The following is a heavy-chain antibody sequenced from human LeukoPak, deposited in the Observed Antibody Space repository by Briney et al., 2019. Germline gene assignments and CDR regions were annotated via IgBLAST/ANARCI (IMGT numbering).Heavy chain of an antibody. CDR1: GDSVSRSDSY. CDR2: IYYSGRT. V-gene: IGHV4-39*01. Sequence: ETLSLTCTIFGDSVSRSDSYWDWIRQPPGKGLEWIGTIYYSGRTYYSPSLKSQVTLSVDMSNNQFSLTLSSVTAADTALYFCARRRYYDSSGYLEWGQGTLVTVSS. D-gene: IGHD3-22*01. CDR3: ARRRYYDSSGYLE. J-gene: IGHJ1*01.